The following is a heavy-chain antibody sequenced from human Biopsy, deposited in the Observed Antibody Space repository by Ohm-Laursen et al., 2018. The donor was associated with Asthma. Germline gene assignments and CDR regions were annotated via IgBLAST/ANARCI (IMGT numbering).Heavy chain of an antibody. V-gene: IGHV1-69*13. J-gene: IGHJ4*02. CDR3: ARKAGSCISRTCYSLDF. CDR2: INSVFGTT. Sequence: SVKVSCKSLGGAFNTYVIGWVRQAPGQGLEWMGGINSVFGTTTYPQKFQDRVTITADDSTSTVYMELSSPRSEDTAVYYCARKAGSCISRTCYSLDFWGQGTLVTVSS. CDR1: GGAFNTYV. D-gene: IGHD2-2*01.